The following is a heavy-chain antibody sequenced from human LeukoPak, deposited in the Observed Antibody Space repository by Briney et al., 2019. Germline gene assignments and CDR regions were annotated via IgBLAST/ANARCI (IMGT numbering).Heavy chain of an antibody. Sequence: GGSLRLSCAASGFTFSTYSMNWVRQAPGKGLEWISYITGSSSTIYYSDSVRGRFTISRDNAKNSLYLQMNSLRAEDTAVYYCARPLRSSGYHCFDYWGQGTLVTVSS. D-gene: IGHD3-22*01. CDR3: ARPLRSSGYHCFDY. J-gene: IGHJ4*02. CDR2: ITGSSSTI. V-gene: IGHV3-48*01. CDR1: GFTFSTYS.